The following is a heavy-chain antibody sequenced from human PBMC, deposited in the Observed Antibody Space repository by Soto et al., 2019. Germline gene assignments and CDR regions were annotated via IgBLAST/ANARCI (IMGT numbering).Heavy chain of an antibody. CDR1: GGTFSSYA. CDR3: ARDGGNSFYYYGMDV. CDR2: IIPIFGTA. Sequence: SVKVSCKXSGGTFSSYAISWVRQAPGQGLEWMGGIIPIFGTANYAQKFQGRVTITADESTSTAYMELSSLRSEDTAVYYCARDGGNSFYYYGMDVWGQGTTVTVSS. V-gene: IGHV1-69*13. J-gene: IGHJ6*02. D-gene: IGHD2-21*02.